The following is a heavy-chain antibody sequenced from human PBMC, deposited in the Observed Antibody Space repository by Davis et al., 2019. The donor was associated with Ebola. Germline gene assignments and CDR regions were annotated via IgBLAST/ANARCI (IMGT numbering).Heavy chain of an antibody. V-gene: IGHV3-53*05. D-gene: IGHD5-18*01. Sequence: PGGSLRLSCAASGFTVSSNYMSWVRQAPGKGLEWVSVIYSGGSTYYADSVKGRFTISRDNSKNTLYLQMNSLRAEDTAVYYCAKECCPSNSYGPEGMDVWGQGTTVTVSS. J-gene: IGHJ6*02. CDR3: AKECCPSNSYGPEGMDV. CDR2: IYSGGST. CDR1: GFTVSSNY.